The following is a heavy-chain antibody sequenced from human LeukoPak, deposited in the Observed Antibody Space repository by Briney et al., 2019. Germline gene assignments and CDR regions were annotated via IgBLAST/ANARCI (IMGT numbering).Heavy chain of an antibody. D-gene: IGHD3/OR15-3a*01. Sequence: GGSLRLSCAASGFTFSSYAMRWVRQAPGKGLEYVSAISSNGGSTYYANSVKGRFTISRDNSKNTLYLQMNSLRAEDTAVYYCAKDRLRTIDYWGQGTLVPVSS. CDR1: GFTFSSYA. CDR2: ISSNGGST. J-gene: IGHJ4*02. V-gene: IGHV3-64*01. CDR3: AKDRLRTIDY.